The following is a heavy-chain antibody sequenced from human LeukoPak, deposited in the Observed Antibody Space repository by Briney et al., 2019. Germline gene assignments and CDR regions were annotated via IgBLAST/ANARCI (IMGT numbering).Heavy chain of an antibody. D-gene: IGHD2-15*01. V-gene: IGHV1-2*02. Sequence: ASVKVSCKASGYTFTGYYMHWVRQAPGQGLEWMGWINPNSGGTNYAQKFQGRVTMTRDTSISTAYMELSRLRSDDTAVYYCARTLQRNDIVVVVAATGYFGLWGRGTLVTVSS. CDR3: ARTLQRNDIVVVVAATGYFGL. CDR2: INPNSGGT. J-gene: IGHJ2*01. CDR1: GYTFTGYY.